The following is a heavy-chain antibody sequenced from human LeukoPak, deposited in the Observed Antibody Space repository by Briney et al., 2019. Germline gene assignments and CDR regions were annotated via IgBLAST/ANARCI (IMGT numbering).Heavy chain of an antibody. V-gene: IGHV3-23*01. CDR2: ISGSGGST. CDR1: GFTFSSYS. CDR3: AKQERGYSYPPPGTLYYYYMDV. D-gene: IGHD5-18*01. Sequence: GGSLRLSCAASGFTFSSYSMNWVRQAPGKGLEWVSAISGSGGSTYYADSVEGRFTISRDNSKNTLYLQMNSLRAEDTAVYYCAKQERGYSYPPPGTLYYYYMDVWGKGTTVTVSS. J-gene: IGHJ6*03.